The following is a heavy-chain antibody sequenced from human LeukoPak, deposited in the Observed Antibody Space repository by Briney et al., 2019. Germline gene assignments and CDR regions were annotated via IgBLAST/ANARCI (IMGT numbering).Heavy chain of an antibody. CDR2: ISGSGGST. J-gene: IGHJ3*02. D-gene: IGHD4-17*01. V-gene: IGHV3-23*01. CDR3: VAYGDFDAFDI. Sequence: AGGSLRLSCAASGFTFSSYAMSWVRQAPGKGLEWVSAISGSGGSTYYADSVKGRFTISRDNSKNTLNLQMNSLRAEDTAVYYCVAYGDFDAFDIWGQGTMVTVSS. CDR1: GFTFSSYA.